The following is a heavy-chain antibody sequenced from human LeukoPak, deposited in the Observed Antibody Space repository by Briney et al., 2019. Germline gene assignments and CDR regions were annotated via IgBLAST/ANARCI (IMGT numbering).Heavy chain of an antibody. Sequence: GGSLRLSCAASGFTVSNNYMGWVRQAPGKGLEWVSVIYSYGFTSYADSVKGQFTISRDNSKNTLYLQMNSLRAEDTAVYYCYGIRLGDGFQIWGQRTIVIVSS. J-gene: IGHJ3*02. CDR2: IYSYGFT. CDR3: YGIRLGDGFQI. CDR1: GFTVSNNY. D-gene: IGHD3-16*01. V-gene: IGHV3-53*01.